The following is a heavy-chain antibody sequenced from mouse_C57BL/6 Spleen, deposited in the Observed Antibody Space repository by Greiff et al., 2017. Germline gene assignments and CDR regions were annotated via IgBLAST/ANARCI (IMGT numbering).Heavy chain of an antibody. Sequence: VKLVESGGGLVKPGGSLKLSCAASGFTFSDYGMHWVRQAPEKGLEWVAYISSGSITLYYADTVKGRFTISRDNAKNTLFLKMTSLRSEDTAMYDCARGEMGKKGYHPYYWYFDVWGTGTTVTVSS. V-gene: IGHV5-17*01. CDR3: ARGEMGKKGYHPYYWYFDV. D-gene: IGHD2-2*01. J-gene: IGHJ1*03. CDR1: GFTFSDYG. CDR2: ISSGSITL.